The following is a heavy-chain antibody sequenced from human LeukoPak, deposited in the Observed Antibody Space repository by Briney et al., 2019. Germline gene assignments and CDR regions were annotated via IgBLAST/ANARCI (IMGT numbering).Heavy chain of an antibody. CDR2: TSYDGSSK. CDR1: GFTFSSHA. J-gene: IGHJ4*02. Sequence: GGSLRLSCEASGFTFSSHAMHWVRQAPGKGPEWVATTSYDGSSKHYADSVKGRFTISRDDSKNTLYLQMNSLRAEDTAVYFCARDRHSGSFYGYFDYWGQGTLVTVSS. D-gene: IGHD1-26*01. V-gene: IGHV3-30*04. CDR3: ARDRHSGSFYGYFDY.